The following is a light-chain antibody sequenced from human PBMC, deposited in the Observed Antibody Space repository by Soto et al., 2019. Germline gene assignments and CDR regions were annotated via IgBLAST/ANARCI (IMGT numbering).Light chain of an antibody. J-gene: IGLJ2*01. CDR1: SSDVGGYNY. Sequence: QSALTQPASVSGSPGQSITISCTGTSSDVGGYNYVSWYQQHPGKAPELIIYGVTNRPSGVSIRFSGSKSGNTASLTISGLHAENEEDYYCTSHNSGSSTVVFGGGTQLTVL. CDR2: GVT. V-gene: IGLV2-14*01. CDR3: TSHNSGSSTVV.